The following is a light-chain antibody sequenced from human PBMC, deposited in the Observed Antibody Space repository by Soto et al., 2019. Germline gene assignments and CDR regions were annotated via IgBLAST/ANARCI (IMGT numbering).Light chain of an antibody. CDR2: DVS. J-gene: IGKJ1*01. CDR1: QSISGR. CDR3: QQYNSYWT. V-gene: IGKV1-5*01. Sequence: DIQMTQSPSSVSASVGDRVTITCRASQSISGRLAWYQQKPGKAPKFLIFDVSSLESGVPSRFSGSGSGTEFTLTISSLQPDDLATYYCQQYNSYWTFGQGTKVDIK.